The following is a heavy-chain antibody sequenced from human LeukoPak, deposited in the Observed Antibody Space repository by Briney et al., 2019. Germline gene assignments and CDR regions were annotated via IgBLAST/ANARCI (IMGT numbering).Heavy chain of an antibody. CDR3: ARVYYASWSGQPLSQHWLDP. Sequence: GGSLRLSCAASGFTFSSYSMNWVRQAPGKGLEWVSYISSSSSTIYYADSVKGRFTISSDNSKNTLYLQMNGLRVEDTAIYYCARVYYASWSGQPLSQHWLDPWGQGTLVTVSS. CDR2: ISSSSSTI. D-gene: IGHD3-3*01. CDR1: GFTFSSYS. V-gene: IGHV3-48*01. J-gene: IGHJ5*02.